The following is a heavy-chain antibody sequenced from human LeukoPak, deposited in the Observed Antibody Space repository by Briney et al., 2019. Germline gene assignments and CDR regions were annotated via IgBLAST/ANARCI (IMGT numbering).Heavy chain of an antibody. Sequence: GGSLRLSCAASGFTSSSYEMNWVRQAPGKGLEWVSYISSSGSTIYYADSVKGRFTISRDNAKNSLYLQMNSLRAEDTAVYYCARVWDYGMDVWGQGTTVTVSS. CDR1: GFTSSSYE. CDR2: ISSSGSTI. CDR3: ARVWDYGMDV. J-gene: IGHJ6*02. D-gene: IGHD1-26*01. V-gene: IGHV3-48*03.